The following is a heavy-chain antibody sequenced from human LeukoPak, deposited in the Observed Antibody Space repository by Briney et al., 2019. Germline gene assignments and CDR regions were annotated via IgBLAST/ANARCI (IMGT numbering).Heavy chain of an antibody. CDR1: GGPSSGSS. CDR2: FNHSGGT. D-gene: IGHD2-2*01. Sequence: SGTLSLTCAVYGGPSSGSSWSWIRHPPGKGREWIGEFNHSGGTNYNPSLRSRVTISVDTSKNQFSLKLSSVTAADTAVYYCAREALVPTSRIHCSSTSCHRGRPKNWFDPWGQGTLVTVSS. CDR3: AREALVPTSRIHCSSTSCHRGRPKNWFDP. V-gene: IGHV4-34*01. J-gene: IGHJ5*02.